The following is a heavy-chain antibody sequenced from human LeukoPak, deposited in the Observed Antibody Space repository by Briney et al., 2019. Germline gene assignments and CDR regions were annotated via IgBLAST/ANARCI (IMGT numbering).Heavy chain of an antibody. CDR2: ICYDASSK. Sequence: PGGSLRLSCAASGFTFSSYGMHWVRQAPGKGLEWVAVICYDASSKYYADSVKGRFTISRDNSKSTLYLQMNNLRAEDTAVYYCAREYSGYGIDYWGQGTLVTVSS. V-gene: IGHV3-33*01. CDR3: AREYSGYGIDY. D-gene: IGHD5-12*01. J-gene: IGHJ4*02. CDR1: GFTFSSYG.